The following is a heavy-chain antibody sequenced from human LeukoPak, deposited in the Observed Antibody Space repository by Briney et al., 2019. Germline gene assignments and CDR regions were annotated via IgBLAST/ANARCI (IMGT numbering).Heavy chain of an antibody. V-gene: IGHV4-61*02. CDR1: GGSISSGSYY. CDR3: ARGTGYDILTGYYSDYYYYGMDV. J-gene: IGHJ6*02. Sequence: SQTLSLTCTVSGGSISSGSYYWSWLRQPAGTGLEWIGRIYTSGSTNYNPSLKSRVTISVDTSKNQFSLKLSSVTAADTAVYYCARGTGYDILTGYYSDYYYYGMDVWGQGTTVTVSS. D-gene: IGHD3-9*01. CDR2: IYTSGST.